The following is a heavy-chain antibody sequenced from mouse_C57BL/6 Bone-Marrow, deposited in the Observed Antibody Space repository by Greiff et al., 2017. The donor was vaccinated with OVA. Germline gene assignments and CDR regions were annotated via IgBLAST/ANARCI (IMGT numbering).Heavy chain of an antibody. CDR1: GYTFTDYY. Sequence: QVQLQQSGAELVRPGASVKLSCKASGYTFTDYYINWVKQRPGQGLEWIARIYPGSGNTYYNEKFKGKATLTAEKSSSTAYMELSSLTSEDSAVYFCARGEYYDFDYWGQGTTLTVSS. V-gene: IGHV1-76*01. CDR2: IYPGSGNT. CDR3: ARGEYYDFDY. J-gene: IGHJ2*01. D-gene: IGHD1-1*01.